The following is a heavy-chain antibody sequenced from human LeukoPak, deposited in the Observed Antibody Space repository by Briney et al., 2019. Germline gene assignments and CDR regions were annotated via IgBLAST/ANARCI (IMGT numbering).Heavy chain of an antibody. CDR3: ARHPPWGPWDP. D-gene: IGHD7-27*01. Sequence: SETLSLTCTVSGGSISSSSYYWGWIRQPPGKGLEWIGSLSFGGNTFYNPSLKSRVTISVDTSKNQFSLKLSSMIAADTAVYYCARHPPWGPWDPWGQGTLVTSSS. J-gene: IGHJ5*02. V-gene: IGHV4-39*01. CDR1: GGSISSSSYY. CDR2: LSFGGNT.